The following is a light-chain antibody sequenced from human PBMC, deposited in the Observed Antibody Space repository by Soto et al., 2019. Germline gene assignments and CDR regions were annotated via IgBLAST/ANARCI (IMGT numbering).Light chain of an antibody. CDR1: QAIGVY. CDR3: QKYNSAPLT. CDR2: AAS. J-gene: IGKJ4*01. V-gene: IGKV1-27*01. Sequence: DIQGTQSPSSLSASLGDRVTITCRANQAIGVYLGWIQQQSGKVPKLLIYAASALQSGVPSRFSGSGSGTDFTLTISSLQPEDIATYYCQKYNSAPLTFGGGTKVEI.